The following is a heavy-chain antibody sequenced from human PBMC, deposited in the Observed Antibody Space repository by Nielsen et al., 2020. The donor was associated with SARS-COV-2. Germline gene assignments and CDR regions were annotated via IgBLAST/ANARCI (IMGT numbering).Heavy chain of an antibody. CDR1: GGSISRSY. CDR3: ARGRRYYDSSGYYFDY. CDR2: IYYSGST. Sequence: SETLSLTCTVSGGSISRSYWSWIRQHPGKGLEWIGYIYYSGSTNYNPSLKSRVTISVDTSKNQFSLKLSSVTAADTAVYYCARGRRYYDSSGYYFDYWGQGTLVTVSS. D-gene: IGHD3-22*01. V-gene: IGHV4-59*01. J-gene: IGHJ4*02.